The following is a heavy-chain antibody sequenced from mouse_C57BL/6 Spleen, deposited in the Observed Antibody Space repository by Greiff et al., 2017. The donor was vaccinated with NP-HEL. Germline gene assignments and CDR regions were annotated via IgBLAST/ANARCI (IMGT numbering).Heavy chain of an antibody. D-gene: IGHD4-1*01. CDR3: VTLTGTY. J-gene: IGHJ3*01. CDR2: IRSKSNNYAT. CDR1: GFSFNTYA. V-gene: IGHV10-1*01. Sequence: EVQGVESGGGLVQPKGSLKLSCAASGFSFNTYAMNWVRQAPGQGLEWVARIRSKSNNYATYYADSVKDRFTISRDDSESMLYLQMNNLKTEDTAMYYCVTLTGTYWGQGTLVTVSA.